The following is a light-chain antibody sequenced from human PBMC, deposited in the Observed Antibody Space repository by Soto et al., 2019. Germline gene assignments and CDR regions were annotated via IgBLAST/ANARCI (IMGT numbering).Light chain of an antibody. V-gene: IGKV3-15*01. Sequence: ELVMTQSPATLSVSPGERDTLSCRASQSVSINLAWYQQKPGQAPRLLIYGASSRATGIPARFSGSGSGTEFTLTISSLQSEDSAVYFCQQYNNWPRTFGQGTKVDIK. J-gene: IGKJ1*01. CDR3: QQYNNWPRT. CDR2: GAS. CDR1: QSVSIN.